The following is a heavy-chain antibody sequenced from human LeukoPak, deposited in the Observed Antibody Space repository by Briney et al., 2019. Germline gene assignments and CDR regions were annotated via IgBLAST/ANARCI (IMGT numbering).Heavy chain of an antibody. Sequence: SETLSLTCSVSGSSFNTYYWSWIRQPAGKALEWIGRIHASGSADYSPSLQSRVTISVDMSKKEFSLKLTSVTAADAAVYYCARDIVYLIDEDYGWGQGILVTVSS. CDR2: IHASGSA. J-gene: IGHJ4*02. CDR3: ARDIVYLIDEDYG. CDR1: GSSFNTYY. V-gene: IGHV4-4*07. D-gene: IGHD4-17*01.